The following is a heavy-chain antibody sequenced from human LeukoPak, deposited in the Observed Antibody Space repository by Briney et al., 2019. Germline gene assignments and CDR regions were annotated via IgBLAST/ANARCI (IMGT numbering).Heavy chain of an antibody. CDR1: GFTFSSYA. V-gene: IGHV3-23*01. J-gene: IGHJ4*02. CDR3: ANRQIGHHNY. Sequence: GGSLRLSCAASGFTFSSYAMSWVRQAPGKGLEWVSAISGSGGSTYYADSVKGRFTISRDNSENTLYLQINSLRAEDTAVYYCANRQIGHHNYWGQGTLVTVSS. D-gene: IGHD1-14*01. CDR2: ISGSGGST.